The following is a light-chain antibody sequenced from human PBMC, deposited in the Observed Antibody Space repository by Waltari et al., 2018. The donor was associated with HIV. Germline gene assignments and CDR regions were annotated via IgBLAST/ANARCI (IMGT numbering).Light chain of an antibody. Sequence: NFILTQPHSVSESPGKTVTIPCTRSSGNIASSYVQWYQPRPGSSPTPVIYANNQRPSGVPDRFSGSIDSSSNSASLTISGLRTEDEADYYCQSHDNKIFYVFGGGTYVTVL. V-gene: IGLV6-57*01. J-gene: IGLJ1*01. CDR3: QSHDNKIFYV. CDR2: ANN. CDR1: SGNIASSY.